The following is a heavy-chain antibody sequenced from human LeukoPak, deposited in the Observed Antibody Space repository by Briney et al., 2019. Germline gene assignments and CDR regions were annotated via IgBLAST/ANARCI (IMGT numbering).Heavy chain of an antibody. CDR3: AREIRSEIVVVPAALRVGAFDI. J-gene: IGHJ3*02. CDR2: INPSGGST. CDR1: GYTFTSYY. D-gene: IGHD2-2*01. V-gene: IGHV1-46*01. Sequence: GASVKVSCKASGYTFTSYYMHWVRQAPGQGLEWMGIINPSGGSTSYAQKFQGRVTMTRDMSTSTVYMELSSLRSEDTAVYYCAREIRSEIVVVPAALRVGAFDIWGQGTMVTVSS.